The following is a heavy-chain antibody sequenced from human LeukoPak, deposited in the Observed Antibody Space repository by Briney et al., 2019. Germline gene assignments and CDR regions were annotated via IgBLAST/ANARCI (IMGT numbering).Heavy chain of an antibody. J-gene: IGHJ4*02. Sequence: GSLRLSCAASGFTFDDYAMHWVRQAPGKGLEWVSSISSSSSYIYYADSVKGRFTISRDNAKNSLYLQMNSLRAEDTAVYYCARDHPHYYDSSGYPGYFDYWGQGTLVTVSS. D-gene: IGHD3-22*01. V-gene: IGHV3-21*01. CDR2: ISSSSSYI. CDR3: ARDHPHYYDSSGYPGYFDY. CDR1: GFTFDDYA.